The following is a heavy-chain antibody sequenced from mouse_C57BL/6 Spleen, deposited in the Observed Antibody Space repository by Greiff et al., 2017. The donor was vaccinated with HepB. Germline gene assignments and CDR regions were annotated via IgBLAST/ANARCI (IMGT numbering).Heavy chain of an antibody. J-gene: IGHJ4*01. CDR3: ARWGGINAMDD. V-gene: IGHV1-82*01. D-gene: IGHD1-1*02. Sequence: QVQLQQSGPELVKPGASVKISCKASGYAFSSSWMNWVKQRPGKGLEWIGRIYPGDGDTNYNGKFKGKATLTADKSSSTAYMQLSSLTSEDSAVYFCARWGGINAMDDWGQGTSVTVSS. CDR1: GYAFSSSW. CDR2: IYPGDGDT.